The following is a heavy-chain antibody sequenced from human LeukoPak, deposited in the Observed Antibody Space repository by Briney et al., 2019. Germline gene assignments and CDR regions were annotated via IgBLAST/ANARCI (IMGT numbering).Heavy chain of an antibody. D-gene: IGHD2-2*01. J-gene: IGHJ4*02. V-gene: IGHV3-33*08. CDR1: GFTFSSYG. Sequence: GGSLRLSCAASGFTFSSYGMHWVRQAPGKGLEWVAVIWYGGSNKYYADSVKGRFTISRDNSKNTLYLQMNSLRAEDTAVYYCARDQEQDIVVVPASDYWGQGTLVTVSS. CDR3: ARDQEQDIVVVPASDY. CDR2: IWYGGSNK.